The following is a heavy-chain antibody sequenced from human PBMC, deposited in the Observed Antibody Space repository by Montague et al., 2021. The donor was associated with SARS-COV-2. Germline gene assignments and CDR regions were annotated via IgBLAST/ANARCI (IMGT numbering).Heavy chain of an antibody. CDR2: ISYHGNT. V-gene: IGHV4-39*01. J-gene: IGHJ4*02. Sequence: SETLSLTCTVSGDSISSSSYDWGWIRRLPGKGLEWIGHISYHGNTNYNPSLKSRVTISIDTPRNQFSLKVSSVTATDTAIYYCARRLDYWDSSGQRRHFDYWGQGTLVTVSS. CDR1: GDSISSSSYD. D-gene: IGHD3-22*01. CDR3: ARRLDYWDSSGQRRHFDY.